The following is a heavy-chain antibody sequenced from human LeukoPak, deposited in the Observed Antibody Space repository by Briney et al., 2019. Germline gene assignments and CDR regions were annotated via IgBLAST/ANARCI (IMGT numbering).Heavy chain of an antibody. CDR1: GGTFSSYA. V-gene: IGHV1-69*05. CDR3: ARVGTAMVSDAFDI. Sequence: ASVKVSCKASGGTFSSYAISWVRQAPGQGLEWMGRIIPIFGTANYAQKFQGRVTITTDESTNTAYMELSRLRSEDTAVYYCARVGTAMVSDAFDIWGQGTMVTVSS. J-gene: IGHJ3*02. D-gene: IGHD5-18*01. CDR2: IIPIFGTA.